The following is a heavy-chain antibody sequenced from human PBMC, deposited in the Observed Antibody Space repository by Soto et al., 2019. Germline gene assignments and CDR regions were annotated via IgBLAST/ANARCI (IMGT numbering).Heavy chain of an antibody. V-gene: IGHV3-74*01. CDR2: INSDGSST. J-gene: IGHJ5*02. CDR3: ARDGDFWSGYYPPHWFDP. CDR1: GFTFSSYW. Sequence: GGSLRLSCAASGFTFSSYWMHWVRQAPGKGLVWVSRINSDGSSTSYADSVKGRFTISRDNAKNTLYLQMNSLRAEDTAVYYCARDGDFWSGYYPPHWFDPWGQGTLVTVSS. D-gene: IGHD3-3*01.